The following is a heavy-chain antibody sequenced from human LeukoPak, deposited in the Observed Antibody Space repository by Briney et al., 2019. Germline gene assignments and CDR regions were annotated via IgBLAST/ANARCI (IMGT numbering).Heavy chain of an antibody. D-gene: IGHD3-9*01. Sequence: SQTLSLTCTVSGGSISSGDYYWSWIRQPPGKGLEWIGYIYYSGSTYYNPFLKSRVTISVDTSKNQFSLKLSSVTAADTAVYYCARGGSPDFDWLLFHYWGQGTLVTVSS. CDR2: IYYSGST. CDR1: GGSISSGDYY. V-gene: IGHV4-30-4*01. CDR3: ARGGSPDFDWLLFHY. J-gene: IGHJ4*02.